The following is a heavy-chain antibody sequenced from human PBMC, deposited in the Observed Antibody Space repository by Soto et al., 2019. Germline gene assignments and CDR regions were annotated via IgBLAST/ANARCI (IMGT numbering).Heavy chain of an antibody. Sequence: QVQLVQSGAEVKKPGSSVKVSCKASGGTFSSYAISWVRQASGQGLEWMGGIIPIFGTANYAQKFQGRVTITADESTSTAYMELSSLRSEDTAVYYCATAPLKTEAVYYFDYWGQGTLVTVSS. D-gene: IGHD1-1*01. CDR1: GGTFSSYA. V-gene: IGHV1-69*01. J-gene: IGHJ4*02. CDR3: ATAPLKTEAVYYFDY. CDR2: IIPIFGTA.